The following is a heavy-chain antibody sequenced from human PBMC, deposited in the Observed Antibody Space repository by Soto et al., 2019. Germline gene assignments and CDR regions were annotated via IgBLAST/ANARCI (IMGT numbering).Heavy chain of an antibody. Sequence: QVQLVQSGAEVKKPGASVNVSCKASGYTFTVASYGITWVRQAPGQGREWMGWISAYNGNTNYAQKLQGRVTMTTYTSTSTAYMELRSLRSDDTAVYYCARSYCRPQVFDFWGQGTLVTVSS. J-gene: IGHJ4*02. CDR3: ARSYCRPQVFDF. CDR1: GYTFTVASYG. D-gene: IGHD2-21*01. V-gene: IGHV1-18*01. CDR2: ISAYNGNT.